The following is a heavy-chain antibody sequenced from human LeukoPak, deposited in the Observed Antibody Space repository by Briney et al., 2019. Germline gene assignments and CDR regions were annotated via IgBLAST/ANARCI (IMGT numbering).Heavy chain of an antibody. D-gene: IGHD3-10*01. CDR3: ASSWGSGSYYSGWYFDL. V-gene: IGHV4-59*01. Sequence: SETLSLTCTVSGGSISSYYWSWIRQPPGKGLEWIGYIYYSGSTNYNPSLKSRVTISVDTSKNQFSLKLSSVTAADTAVYYCASSWGSGSYYSGWYFDLWGRGTLVTVSS. CDR2: IYYSGST. CDR1: GGSISSYY. J-gene: IGHJ2*01.